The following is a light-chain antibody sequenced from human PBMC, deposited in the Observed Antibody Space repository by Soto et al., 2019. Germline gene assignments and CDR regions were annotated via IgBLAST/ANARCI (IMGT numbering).Light chain of an antibody. Sequence: EIVMTQSPATLSVSPGERATLSGRASRSVGINLAWFQQKLGQAPRLLIYGASTRATGIPARFSGSGSGTEFTLTISSLRSEDFAIYFCQQYNNWPPDRTFGQGTKVEIK. CDR1: RSVGIN. V-gene: IGKV3-15*01. J-gene: IGKJ1*01. CDR2: GAS. CDR3: QQYNNWPPDRT.